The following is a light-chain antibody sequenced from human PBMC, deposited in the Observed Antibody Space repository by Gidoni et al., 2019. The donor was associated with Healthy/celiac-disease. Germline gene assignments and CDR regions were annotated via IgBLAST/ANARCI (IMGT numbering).Light chain of an antibody. J-gene: IGKJ1*01. CDR2: GAS. Sequence: EIVMTQSPATLAVSPGERATLSCRASQSVSSNLAWYQKKPGQAPRLLIDGASTRATGIPARCSGSGCGKEFTLTSSSLQYEDVAVYYCQQYNNWRTFGQGTKVEIK. CDR3: QQYNNWRT. V-gene: IGKV3D-15*01. CDR1: QSVSSN.